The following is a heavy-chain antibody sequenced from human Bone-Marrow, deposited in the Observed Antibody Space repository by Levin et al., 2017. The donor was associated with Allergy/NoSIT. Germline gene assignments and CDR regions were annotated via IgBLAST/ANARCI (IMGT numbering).Heavy chain of an antibody. CDR3: ARVDSSGSFTFHI. D-gene: IGHD3-10*01. CDR1: GFTFSSYN. Sequence: GESLKISCAASGFTFSSYNMNWVRQAPGKGLEWVSYITGSSSTIYYADSVKGRFTISRDNAKNSLFLQMNSLRAEDTAVYYCARVDSSGSFTFHIWGQGTMVTVSS. V-gene: IGHV3-48*01. CDR2: ITGSSSTI. J-gene: IGHJ3*02.